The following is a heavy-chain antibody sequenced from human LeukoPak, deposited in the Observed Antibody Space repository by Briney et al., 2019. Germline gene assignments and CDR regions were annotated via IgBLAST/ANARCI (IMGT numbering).Heavy chain of an antibody. V-gene: IGHV4-61*02. D-gene: IGHD4-23*01. CDR1: GASISSSPYS. Sequence: SETLSLTCTVSGASISSSPYSWSWIRQPAGRGLEWIGRITSSGNTKYNPSLKSRLTISFDTSKNHFSLKLTSVTAVDTAVYYCASARSTVGKGFDPWGQGTLVTVSS. J-gene: IGHJ5*02. CDR2: ITSSGNT. CDR3: ASARSTVGKGFDP.